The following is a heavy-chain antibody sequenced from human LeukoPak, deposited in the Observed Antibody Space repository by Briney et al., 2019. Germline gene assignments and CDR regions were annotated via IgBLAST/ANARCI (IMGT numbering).Heavy chain of an antibody. V-gene: IGHV3-30*01. J-gene: IGHJ4*02. D-gene: IGHD3-16*01. CDR1: GFTFSNYT. Sequence: GGSLRLSCAASGFTFSNYTMHWVRQAPGKGLEWVAVISYDGNNKYYADSVKGRFTISRDNSKNTLYLQMNNLRAEDTAVYFCARVIFLGKWSIPFDSWGQGTLVTVSS. CDR3: ARVIFLGKWSIPFDS. CDR2: ISYDGNNK.